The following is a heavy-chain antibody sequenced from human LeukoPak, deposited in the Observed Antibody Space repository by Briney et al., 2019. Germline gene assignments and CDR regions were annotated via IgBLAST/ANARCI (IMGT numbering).Heavy chain of an antibody. D-gene: IGHD3-16*01. CDR3: AKSLTLYYYYYMDV. Sequence: PGGSLRLSCAASGFTFGSYGMHWVRQAPGKGLEWVAVISYDGSNKYYADSVKGRFTISRDNSKNTLSLQMNSLRAEDTAVYYCAKSLTLYYYYYMDVWGKGTTVTVSS. CDR2: ISYDGSNK. V-gene: IGHV3-30*18. J-gene: IGHJ6*03. CDR1: GFTFGSYG.